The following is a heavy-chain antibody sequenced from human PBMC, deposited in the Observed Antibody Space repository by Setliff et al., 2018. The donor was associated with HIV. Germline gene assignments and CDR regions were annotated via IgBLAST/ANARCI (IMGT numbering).Heavy chain of an antibody. CDR3: ARVRDYGGNFFDY. V-gene: IGHV4-38-2*01. CDR1: GYSVSSGYF. D-gene: IGHD4-17*01. J-gene: IGHJ4*02. Sequence: SETLSLTCAVSGYSVSSGYFWGWIRQPPGKGLEWIGGIFHTGSTYYNPSLKSRVTISVDTSKNQFSLRLTSATAADTAVYYCARVRDYGGNFFDYWGQGTLVTVSS. CDR2: IFHTGST.